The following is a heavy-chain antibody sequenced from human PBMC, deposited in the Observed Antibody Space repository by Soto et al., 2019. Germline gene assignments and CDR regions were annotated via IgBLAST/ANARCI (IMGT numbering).Heavy chain of an antibody. CDR1: GFTFSSYG. J-gene: IGHJ6*02. CDR3: ARADIVVVVAAPGGMDV. Sequence: QVQLVESGGGVVQPGRSLRLSCAASGFTFSSYGMHWVRQAPGKGLEWVAVIWYDGSNKYYADSVKGRFTISRDNSKNTLYLQMNSLRAEDTAVYYCARADIVVVVAAPGGMDVWGQGTTVTVSS. CDR2: IWYDGSNK. D-gene: IGHD2-15*01. V-gene: IGHV3-33*01.